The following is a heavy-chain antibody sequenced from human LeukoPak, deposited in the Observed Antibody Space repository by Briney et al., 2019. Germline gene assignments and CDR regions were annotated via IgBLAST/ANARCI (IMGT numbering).Heavy chain of an antibody. V-gene: IGHV4-39*07. Sequence: SETLSLTCTVSGGSISSSSYYWGWIRQPPGKGLEWIGSIYYSGSTYYNPSLKSRVTISVDTSKNQFSLKLSSVTAADTAVYYCARSIVVVVAATQRPDAFDIWGQGTMVTVSS. J-gene: IGHJ3*02. D-gene: IGHD2-15*01. CDR3: ARSIVVVVAATQRPDAFDI. CDR1: GGSISSSSYY. CDR2: IYYSGST.